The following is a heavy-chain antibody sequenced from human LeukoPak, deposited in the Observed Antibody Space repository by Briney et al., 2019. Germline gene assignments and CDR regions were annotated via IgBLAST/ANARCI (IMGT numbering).Heavy chain of an antibody. V-gene: IGHV1-69*11. CDR3: AVLCDSRRDWITTIRGVITH. CDR1: GGTLSNYA. Sequence: SVKVSCKASGGTLSNYAINWVRQAPGQGLKWMERIIPILDTTNYAQKFQGRDTIITDESTRAHYMELIPPRPGDSPGHYCAVLCDSRRDWITTIRGVITHWRQETLLTVSS. D-gene: IGHD3-10*01. J-gene: IGHJ4*02. CDR2: IIPILDTT.